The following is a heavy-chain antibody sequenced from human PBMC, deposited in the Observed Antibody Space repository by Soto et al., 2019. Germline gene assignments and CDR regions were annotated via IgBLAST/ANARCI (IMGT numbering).Heavy chain of an antibody. V-gene: IGHV1-69*13. CDR1: GGTFSSYA. J-gene: IGHJ6*02. Sequence: SVEVSCKXSGGTFSSYAISWVRQAPGQGLEWMGGIIPIFGTANYAQKFQGRVTITADESTSTAYMELSSLRSEDTAVYYCARATSYRSSTSCYRFYYYYGMDVRGQGTTVTVSS. D-gene: IGHD2-2*01. CDR2: IIPIFGTA. CDR3: ARATSYRSSTSCYRFYYYYGMDV.